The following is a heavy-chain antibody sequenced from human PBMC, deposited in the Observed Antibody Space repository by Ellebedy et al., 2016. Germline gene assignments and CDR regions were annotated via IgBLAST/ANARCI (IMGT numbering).Heavy chain of an antibody. J-gene: IGHJ4*02. Sequence: GESLKISXVASGFTFSNYGMHWVRQAPGKGLEWVAIISYDGSKIDYADSVKGRFTISRDIPENTLYLQMNSLSAEDTAVYYCAKETLGYSGFFDSWGQGTLVTVSS. CDR2: ISYDGSKI. CDR1: GFTFSNYG. D-gene: IGHD5-12*01. CDR3: AKETLGYSGFFDS. V-gene: IGHV3-30*18.